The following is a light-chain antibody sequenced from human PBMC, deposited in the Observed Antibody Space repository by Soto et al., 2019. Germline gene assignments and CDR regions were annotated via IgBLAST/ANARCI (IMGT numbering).Light chain of an antibody. J-gene: IGKJ1*01. CDR1: QGISSW. V-gene: IGKV1-12*01. CDR2: AAS. CDR3: QQYYSLPRT. Sequence: DIQMTQSPSSVSASVGDRATITCRASQGISSWLACYHQKPGKAPTLLIYAASSLQTGVPSRFSGSGSGTDFSLTFSSLEPEDFASYYCQQYYSLPRTFGQGTKVEIK.